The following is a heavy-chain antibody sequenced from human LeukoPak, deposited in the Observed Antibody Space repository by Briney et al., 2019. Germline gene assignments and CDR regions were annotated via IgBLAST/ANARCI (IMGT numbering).Heavy chain of an antibody. CDR2: IYPGDSDT. D-gene: IGHD4-17*01. CDR1: GYNFLTFW. V-gene: IGHV5-51*01. J-gene: IGHJ6*03. Sequence: GEPLKISCKTSGYNFLTFWIAWVRQMPGKGLGWMGVIYPGDSDTRYSPSFQGQVTISVDMSLNTAYLQWRSLRASDTAMYYCARLLDYDSTYYYMDVWGTGTSVTVS. CDR3: ARLLDYDSTYYYMDV.